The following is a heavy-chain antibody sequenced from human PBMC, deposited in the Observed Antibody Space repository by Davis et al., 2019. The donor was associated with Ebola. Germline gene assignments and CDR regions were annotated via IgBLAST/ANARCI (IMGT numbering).Heavy chain of an antibody. CDR3: ARQRAPGYDAFDI. D-gene: IGHD6-13*01. J-gene: IGHJ3*02. CDR2: IYPSDSDT. CDR1: GDTFTTYW. V-gene: IGHV5-51*01. Sequence: RESLKISCKGSGDTFTTYWIGWVRQMPGKGLEWMGIIYPSDSDTRYSPSFQGQVTISADKSLSIAYLQWSSLKASDTAIYYCARQRAPGYDAFDIWGQGTMVTVSS.